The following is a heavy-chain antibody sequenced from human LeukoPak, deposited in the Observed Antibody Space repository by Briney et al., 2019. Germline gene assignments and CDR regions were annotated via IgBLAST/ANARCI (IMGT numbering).Heavy chain of an antibody. CDR1: GFTVSNYY. CDR2: IYSGGNT. J-gene: IGHJ6*03. CDR3: ARERVGAGYYMDV. V-gene: IGHV3-53*01. D-gene: IGHD1-26*01. Sequence: GGSLRLSCAASGFTVSNYYMSWVRQAPGKGLEWVSGIYSGGNTYYADSVQGRFTISRDNSKNTLYLQMNNLRAEDTAVYYCARERVGAGYYMDVWGKGTTVTISS.